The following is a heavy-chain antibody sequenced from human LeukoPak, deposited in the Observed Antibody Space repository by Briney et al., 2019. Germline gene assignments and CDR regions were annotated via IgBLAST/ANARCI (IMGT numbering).Heavy chain of an antibody. J-gene: IGHJ4*02. CDR2: IIPIFGTA. V-gene: IGHV1-69*13. D-gene: IGHD3-22*01. CDR3: ARAPPDHYDSSGYLDY. Sequence: ASVKVSCKASGGTFSSYAISWVRQAPGQGLEWMGGIIPIFGTANYAQKFQGRVTITADESTSTAYMELSSLRSEDTAVYYCARAPPDHYDSSGYLDYWGQGTLVTVSS. CDR1: GGTFSSYA.